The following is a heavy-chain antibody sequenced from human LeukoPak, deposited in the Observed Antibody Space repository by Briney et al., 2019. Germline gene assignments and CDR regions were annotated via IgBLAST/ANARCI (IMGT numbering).Heavy chain of an antibody. J-gene: IGHJ5*02. Sequence: KPSETLSLTCAVYGGSFSGYYWSWIRQPPGKGLEWIEEINHSGSTNYNPSLKSRVTISVDKSKNQFSLKLSSVTAADTAVYYCARGLRFGGFDPWGQGTLVTVSS. D-gene: IGHD3-3*01. V-gene: IGHV4-34*01. CDR3: ARGLRFGGFDP. CDR1: GGSFSGYY. CDR2: INHSGST.